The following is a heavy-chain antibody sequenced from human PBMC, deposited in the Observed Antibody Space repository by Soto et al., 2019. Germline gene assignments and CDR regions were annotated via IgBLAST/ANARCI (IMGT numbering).Heavy chain of an antibody. CDR1: GYTFTNYW. V-gene: IGHV1-46*01. D-gene: IGHD1-26*01. J-gene: IGHJ4*02. CDR2: INPSDGTT. Sequence: QVQLVQSGAEVKEPGASVEVSCKASGYTFTNYWMHWVRQAPGQGLDWMGIINPSDGTTTYAQKFQRRVTVPRDTSTSTVYMELNSLTSDDTAVYYCARGGRDAYYRYWGQGTLVTVSS. CDR3: ARGGRDAYYRY.